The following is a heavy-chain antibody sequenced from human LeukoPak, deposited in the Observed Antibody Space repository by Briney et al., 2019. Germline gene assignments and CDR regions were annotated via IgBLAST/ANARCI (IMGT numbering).Heavy chain of an antibody. CDR2: IYSGGST. V-gene: IGHV3-66*02. CDR1: GFTVSSNY. CDR3: ARKYYYDSSGYRVFGDAFDI. Sequence: PGGSLRLSCAASGFTVSSNYMSWVRQAPGKGLEWVSVIYSGGSTYYADSVKGRFTISRDNSKNTLYLQMNSLRAEDTAVYYCARKYYYDSSGYRVFGDAFDIWGQGTMVTVSS. J-gene: IGHJ3*02. D-gene: IGHD3-22*01.